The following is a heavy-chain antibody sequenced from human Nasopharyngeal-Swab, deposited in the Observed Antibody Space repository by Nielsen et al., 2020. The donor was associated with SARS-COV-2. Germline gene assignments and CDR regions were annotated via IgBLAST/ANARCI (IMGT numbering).Heavy chain of an antibody. CDR2: ISSSSSTI. CDR3: AREGGYRYGYRLYYYYGMDV. V-gene: IGHV3-48*02. Sequence: IRQPPGKGLEGVSYISSSSSTIYYADSVKGRFTISRDNAKNSLYLQMNSLRDEDSAVYYCAREGGYRYGYRLYYYYGMDVWGQGTPVTVSS. J-gene: IGHJ6*02. D-gene: IGHD5-18*01.